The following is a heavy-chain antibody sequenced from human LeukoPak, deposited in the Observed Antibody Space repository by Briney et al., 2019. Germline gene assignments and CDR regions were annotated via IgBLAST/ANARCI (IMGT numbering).Heavy chain of an antibody. J-gene: IGHJ6*03. CDR3: ARGAITMVRGVIIGYYYYYMDV. CDR2: ISSSSRYI. V-gene: IGHV3-21*01. Sequence: GGSLRLSCAASGFTFSSNTINWVRQAPGKGLEWVSSISSSSRYIYYADSVKGRFTVYRDSAKSSLYLQMNSLRAEDTAVYYCARGAITMVRGVIIGYYYYYMDVWGKGTTVTISS. CDR1: GFTFSSNT. D-gene: IGHD3-10*01.